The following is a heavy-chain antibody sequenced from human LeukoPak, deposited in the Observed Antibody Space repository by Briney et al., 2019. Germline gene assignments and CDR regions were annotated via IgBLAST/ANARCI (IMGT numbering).Heavy chain of an antibody. Sequence: SETLSLTCTVSGGSISSGDYYWSWIRQPPGKGLEWIGYIYYSGSTYYNPSLKSRVTISVDTSKNQFSLKLSSVTAADTAVYYCAGVNRFDYGMDDWGQGTTVTVSS. CDR2: IYYSGST. CDR3: AGVNRFDYGMDD. D-gene: IGHD1-14*01. V-gene: IGHV4-30-4*01. CDR1: GGSISSGDYY. J-gene: IGHJ6*02.